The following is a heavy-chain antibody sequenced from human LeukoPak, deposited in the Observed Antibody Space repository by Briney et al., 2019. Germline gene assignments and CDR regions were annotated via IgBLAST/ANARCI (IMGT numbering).Heavy chain of an antibody. V-gene: IGHV1-69*04. J-gene: IGHJ4*02. CDR2: IIPILGIA. CDR3: ARGPLGPVWTFDY. Sequence: ASVKVSCKASGGTFSSYAISWVRQAPGQGLEWMGRIIPILGIANYAQKFQGRVTITADKSTSTAYMELSSLRSEDTVVYYCARGPLGPVWTFDYWGQGTLVTVSS. CDR1: GGTFSSYA. D-gene: IGHD7-27*01.